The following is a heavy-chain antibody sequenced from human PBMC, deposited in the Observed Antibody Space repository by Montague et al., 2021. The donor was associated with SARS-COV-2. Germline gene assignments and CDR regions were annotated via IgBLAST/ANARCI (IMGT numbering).Heavy chain of an antibody. D-gene: IGHD6-19*01. CDR1: GFTFSTYW. J-gene: IGHJ4*02. Sequence: SLRLSCAASGFTFSTYWMHWVRQVPGKGLVWVSRISTDDGSTTTYAASVRGRFTISRDNAKNTLYLQMDSLRAEDTAVYYCARDRSSGWYRYFDYWGQGTLVTVSS. V-gene: IGHV3-74*01. CDR2: ISTDDGSTT. CDR3: ARDRSSGWYRYFDY.